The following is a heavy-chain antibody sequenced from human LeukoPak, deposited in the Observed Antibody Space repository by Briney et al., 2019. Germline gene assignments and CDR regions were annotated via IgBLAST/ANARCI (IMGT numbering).Heavy chain of an antibody. CDR3: ARDRPPNYYDSSGYYYEY. Sequence: SVKVSCKASGGTFSSYAISWVRQAPGQGLEWMGGIIPIFGTANYAQKFQGRVTITADESTSTAYMELSSLRSDDTAVYYCARDRPPNYYDSSGYYYEYWGQGTMVTVSS. J-gene: IGHJ3*01. V-gene: IGHV1-69*01. CDR2: IIPIFGTA. D-gene: IGHD3-22*01. CDR1: GGTFSSYA.